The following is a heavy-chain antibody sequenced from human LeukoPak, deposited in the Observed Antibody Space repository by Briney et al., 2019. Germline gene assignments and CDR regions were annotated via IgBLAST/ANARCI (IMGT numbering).Heavy chain of an antibody. D-gene: IGHD2/OR15-2a*01. J-gene: IGHJ4*02. V-gene: IGHV4-59*01. CDR2: IYYSGST. CDR1: RDSISDYY. Sequence: SETLSLTCTVSRDSISDYYWSWIRQPPGEGLEWVGYIYYSGSTNYNPSLKNRVTISLDTSKNQFSLNLNSVTAADTAVYYCARELKVGNTGYYFDYWGQGTLVTVSS. CDR3: ARELKVGNTGYYFDY.